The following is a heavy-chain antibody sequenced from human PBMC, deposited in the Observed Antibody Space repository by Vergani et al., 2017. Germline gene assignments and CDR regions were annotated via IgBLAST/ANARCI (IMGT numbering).Heavy chain of an antibody. Sequence: QVQLQESGPGLLKPSETLSLTCTVSGGSISGYYWSWIRQPPGKGLEWIGEINHSGTTNYNPSLKSRVTISVDTSKNQFSLKLSSVTAADTAVYYCARESPGIVVVPAAEERFDYWSQGCLVSVS. J-gene: IGHJ4*02. CDR2: INHSGTT. D-gene: IGHD2-2*01. V-gene: IGHV4-34*01. CDR1: GGSISGYY. CDR3: ARESPGIVVVPAAEERFDY.